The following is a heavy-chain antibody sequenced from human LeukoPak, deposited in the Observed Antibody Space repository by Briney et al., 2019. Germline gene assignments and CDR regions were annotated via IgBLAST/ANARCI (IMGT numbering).Heavy chain of an antibody. CDR1: GYTFTGYY. CDR3: ARGEVSSWYDYFQH. D-gene: IGHD6-13*01. J-gene: IGHJ1*01. Sequence: ASVKVSCKASGYTFTGYYMHWVRQAPGQGLEWMGWINPNSGGTKYAQKFQGRVTMTRDTSISTGDMELSRLRFDDTAVYYCARGEVSSWYDYFQHWGQGSLVTVSS. CDR2: INPNSGGT. V-gene: IGHV1-2*02.